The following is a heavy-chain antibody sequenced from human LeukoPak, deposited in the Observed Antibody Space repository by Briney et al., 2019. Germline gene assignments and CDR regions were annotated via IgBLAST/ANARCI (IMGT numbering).Heavy chain of an antibody. CDR2: ISYDGSNK. Sequence: GGSLRLSCAASGFTFSSYAMHWVRQAPGKGLEWVAVISYDGSNKYYADSVKGRFTISRDNSKNTLYLQMNSLRAEDTAVYYCAREFHYYDSSGYYDYWGQGTLVTASS. V-gene: IGHV3-30*04. CDR3: AREFHYYDSSGYYDY. CDR1: GFTFSSYA. J-gene: IGHJ4*02. D-gene: IGHD3-22*01.